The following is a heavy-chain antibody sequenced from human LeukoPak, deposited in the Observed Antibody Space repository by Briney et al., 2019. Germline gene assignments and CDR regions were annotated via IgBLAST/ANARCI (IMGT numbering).Heavy chain of an antibody. J-gene: IGHJ3*02. Sequence: SETLSLTCTVSGGSISSSSYYWGWIRQPPGKGLEWIGSTYYGGSTYYNPSLKSRVTISVDTSKNQFSLKLSSVTAADTAVYYCARDSGSSPITFDIWGQGTMVTVSS. CDR2: TYYGGST. CDR1: GGSISSSSYY. D-gene: IGHD6-13*01. V-gene: IGHV4-39*07. CDR3: ARDSGSSPITFDI.